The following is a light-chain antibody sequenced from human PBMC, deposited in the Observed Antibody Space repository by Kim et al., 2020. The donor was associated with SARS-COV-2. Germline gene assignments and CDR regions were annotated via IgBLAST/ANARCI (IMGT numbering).Light chain of an antibody. CDR1: QSLVYSDESTF. V-gene: IGKV2-30*01. CDR3: RQGTHWPLT. Sequence: PASSSCRSSQSLVYSDESTFLHWSKQRPGQSPRRLIYKVSKRDSGVPDRFSGSGSGTDFTLKISRVEAEDVGIYYCRQGTHWPLTFGGGTKVDI. CDR2: KVS. J-gene: IGKJ4*01.